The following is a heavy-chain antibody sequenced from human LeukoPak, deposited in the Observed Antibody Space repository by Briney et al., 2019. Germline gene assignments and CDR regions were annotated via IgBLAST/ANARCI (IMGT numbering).Heavy chain of an antibody. J-gene: IGHJ4*02. CDR3: AKQSYARSLGE. Sequence: GGSLRLSCATSGFSFSDFSMTWVRQAPGKGLEWISSTNSDGTTTYYAESVRGRFTISRDNSKNALYLQMSSLRVEDTAIYYCAKQSYARSLGEGGPGTLVTVSS. V-gene: IGHV3-23*01. D-gene: IGHD2-8*01. CDR1: GFSFSDFS. CDR2: TNSDGTTT.